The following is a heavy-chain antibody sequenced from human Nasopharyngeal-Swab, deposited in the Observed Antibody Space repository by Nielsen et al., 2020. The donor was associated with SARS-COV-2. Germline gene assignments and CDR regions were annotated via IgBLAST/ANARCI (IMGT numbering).Heavy chain of an antibody. Sequence: VRQVPGKGLEWVGLISYDGANKHYADSVKGRISISRNNSNNTLYLEMNTLRPEDTAIYYCARVSSKRFTFDYWGQGALVTVSS. D-gene: IGHD3-16*01. CDR3: ARVSSKRFTFDY. CDR2: ISYDGANK. V-gene: IGHV3-30-3*01. J-gene: IGHJ4*02.